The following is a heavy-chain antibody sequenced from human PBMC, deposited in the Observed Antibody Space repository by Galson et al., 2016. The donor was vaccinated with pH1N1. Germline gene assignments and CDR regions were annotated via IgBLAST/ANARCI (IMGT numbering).Heavy chain of an antibody. CDR3: VKISGWLFGAFDI. CDR1: GFTFDDYA. D-gene: IGHD6-19*01. CDR2: ISWNSGTI. V-gene: IGHV3-9*01. Sequence: SLRLSCAASGFTFDDYAMHWVRQAPGKGLEWVSGISWNSGTIGYADSVKGRFTISRDNAKNSLYLQMNSLRAEDTALYYCVKISGWLFGAFDIWGQGTMDTVSS. J-gene: IGHJ3*02.